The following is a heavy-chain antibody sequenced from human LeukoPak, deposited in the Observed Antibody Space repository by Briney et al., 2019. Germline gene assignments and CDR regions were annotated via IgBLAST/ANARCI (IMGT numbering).Heavy chain of an antibody. D-gene: IGHD4-17*01. CDR3: ARGIATATVTTEIDY. J-gene: IGHJ4*02. CDR2: IYYSGST. CDR1: GGSISSYY. Sequence: SETLSLTCTVSGGSISSYYWSWIRQPPGKGLEWIGYIYYSGSTNYNPSLKSRVTISVDTSKNQFSLKLSSVTAADTAVYYCARGIATATVTTEIDYWGQGTLVTVSS. V-gene: IGHV4-59*12.